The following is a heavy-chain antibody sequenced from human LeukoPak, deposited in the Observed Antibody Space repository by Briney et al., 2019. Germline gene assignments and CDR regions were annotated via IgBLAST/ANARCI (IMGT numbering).Heavy chain of an antibody. CDR3: ARDYYSNYVWAFSQDYYYYGMDV. D-gene: IGHD4-11*01. CDR2: IGGSGGST. V-gene: IGHV3-23*01. CDR1: GFTFSSYA. Sequence: PGGSLRLSCAASGFTFSSYAMSWVRQAPGKGLEWVSAIGGSGGSTYYADSVKGRFTISRDNSKNTLYLQMNSLRAEDTAVYYCARDYYSNYVWAFSQDYYYYGMDVWGQGTTVTVSS. J-gene: IGHJ6*02.